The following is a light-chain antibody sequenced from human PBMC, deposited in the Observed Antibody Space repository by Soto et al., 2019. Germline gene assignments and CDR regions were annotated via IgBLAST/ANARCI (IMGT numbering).Light chain of an antibody. Sequence: DIQMTQSPSTLAASLGGRFTITCRASQNISGWLAWYQQKPGKAPKLLIYDASSLESGVPSRFSGSGSGTEFTLTISSLQPDDFATYYCQQYNSYWTFGLGTKVDNK. V-gene: IGKV1-5*01. CDR2: DAS. J-gene: IGKJ1*01. CDR3: QQYNSYWT. CDR1: QNISGW.